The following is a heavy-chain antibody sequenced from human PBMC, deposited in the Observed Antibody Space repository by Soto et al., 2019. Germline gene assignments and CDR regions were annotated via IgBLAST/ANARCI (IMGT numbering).Heavy chain of an antibody. V-gene: IGHV1-3*01. CDR2: INVGNGNT. J-gene: IGHJ4*02. CDR1: GYTYISYS. D-gene: IGHD4-17*01. Sequence: GPVKVSCKASGYTYISYSMHWVRQAPGQRLEGMGWINVGNGNTKYAQKLQERVTITRDMSTSIADMELSSLRSGDAAVYYCAAEIDDYGDYNFWGQGTLDTVSS. CDR3: AAEIDDYGDYNF.